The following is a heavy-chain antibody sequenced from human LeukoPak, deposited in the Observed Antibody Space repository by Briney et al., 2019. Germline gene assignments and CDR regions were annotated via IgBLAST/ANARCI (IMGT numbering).Heavy chain of an antibody. J-gene: IGHJ4*02. CDR3: ARGDYTTSAFDY. V-gene: IGHV4-34*01. Sequence: PSETLSLTCAVYGGSFSDYYWSWIRQPPGMGLEWIGEINQSGSTNYNPSLKSRVTISVDTSKNQFSPNLISVTAADTAVFYCARGDYTTSAFDYWGQGTLVTVSS. CDR2: INQSGST. CDR1: GGSFSDYY. D-gene: IGHD3-3*01.